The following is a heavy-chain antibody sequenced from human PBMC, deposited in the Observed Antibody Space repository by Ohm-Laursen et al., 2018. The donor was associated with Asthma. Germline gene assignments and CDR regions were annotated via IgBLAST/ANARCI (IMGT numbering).Heavy chain of an antibody. Sequence: ATVKISCKASGYTFTGYYVHWVRQAPGQGLEWMGRIDPNSGGTNYAQKFQGRVTMTRDTSISTAYMELSRLRSDDTAVYYCARGRGSSGWYYGMDVWGQGTTVTVSS. D-gene: IGHD6-19*01. CDR1: GYTFTGYY. J-gene: IGHJ6*02. CDR2: IDPNSGGT. CDR3: ARGRGSSGWYYGMDV. V-gene: IGHV1-2*06.